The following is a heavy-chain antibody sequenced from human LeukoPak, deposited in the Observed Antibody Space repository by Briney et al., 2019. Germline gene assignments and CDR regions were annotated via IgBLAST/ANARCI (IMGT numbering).Heavy chain of an antibody. Sequence: SETLSLTCTVSGVSINSHFWNWIRQSPGKGLEWVGYIYYSGRTSYNPSLKSRVTMSVDTSKNQFSLKLSSVTAADTAVYYCARDGNPWNLDVWGRGTLVTVSS. CDR3: ARDGNPWNLDV. J-gene: IGHJ2*01. D-gene: IGHD1-14*01. CDR2: IYYSGRT. V-gene: IGHV4-59*11. CDR1: GVSINSHF.